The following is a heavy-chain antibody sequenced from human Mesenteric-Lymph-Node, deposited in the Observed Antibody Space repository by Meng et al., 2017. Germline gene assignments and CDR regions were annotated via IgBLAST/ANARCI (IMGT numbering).Heavy chain of an antibody. CDR1: GGSISSGDYY. D-gene: IGHD5-12*01. CDR2: IYYSGST. CDR3: ARHDGGYGDYFDH. V-gene: IGHV4-30-4*01. Sequence: VQLQEPGPGLVKPSQTLSLTCTVSGGSISSGDYYWSWIRQPPGKGLELIGHIYYSGSTSYNPSLKSRVTISVDTSNNQFSLKLSSVTAADTAVYYCARHDGGYGDYFDHWGQGTLVTVSS. J-gene: IGHJ4*02.